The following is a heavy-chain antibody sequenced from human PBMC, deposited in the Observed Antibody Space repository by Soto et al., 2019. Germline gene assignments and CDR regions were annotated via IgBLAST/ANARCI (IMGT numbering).Heavy chain of an antibody. V-gene: IGHV2-70*11. Sequence: SGPTLVNPTQTLTLTCTFSGFSLSTSGMCVSWIRQPPGKALEWLARIDWDDDKYYSTSLKTRLTISKDTSKNQVVLTMTSMDPVDTATYYCARIRGGSGWYYYYYGMDLRGQGTTVTVSS. CDR1: GFSLSTSGMC. CDR2: IDWDDDK. D-gene: IGHD6-19*01. CDR3: ARIRGGSGWYYYYYGMDL. J-gene: IGHJ6*02.